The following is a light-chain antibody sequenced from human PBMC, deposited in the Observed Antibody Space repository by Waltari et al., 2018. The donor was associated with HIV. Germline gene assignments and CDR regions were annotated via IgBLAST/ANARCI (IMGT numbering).Light chain of an antibody. Sequence: DIVMTQSPDTLSVSPGERATLSCRASRSSAGNLAWYQQKPGQAHRLLIYGASTRATCVPARFSGSGSETDFSLTISSLQSEDFAVYYCQQYGNSAPYTFGQGSKLEIK. J-gene: IGKJ2*01. CDR3: QQYGNSAPYT. CDR2: GAS. V-gene: IGKV3-15*01. CDR1: RSSAGN.